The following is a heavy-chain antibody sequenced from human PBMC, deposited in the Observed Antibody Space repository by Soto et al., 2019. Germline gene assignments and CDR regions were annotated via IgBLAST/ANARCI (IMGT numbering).Heavy chain of an antibody. V-gene: IGHV4-30-4*01. CDR2: IYYSGST. D-gene: IGHD5-12*01. CDR1: GGSISSGDYY. CDR3: ARWLGYGPHFDY. Sequence: PSETLSLTCTVSGGSISSGDYYWSWIRQPPGKGLEWIGYIYYSGSTYYNPSLKSRVTISVDTSKNQFSLKPSSVTAADTAVYYCARWLGYGPHFDYWGQGTLVTVSS. J-gene: IGHJ4*02.